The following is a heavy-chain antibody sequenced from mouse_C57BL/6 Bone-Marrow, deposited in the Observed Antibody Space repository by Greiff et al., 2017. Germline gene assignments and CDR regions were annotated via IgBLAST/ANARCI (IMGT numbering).Heavy chain of an antibody. CDR2: INSDGGST. D-gene: IGHD2-3*01. J-gene: IGHJ1*03. V-gene: IGHV5-2*01. Sequence: EVKLMESGGGLVQPGESLKLSCESNEYEFPSHDMSWVRKTPEKRLELVAAINSDGGSTYYPDTMERRFIISRDNTKKTLYLQMSSLRSEDTALYYCARPSGYYVLGYFDVWGTGTTVTVSS. CDR1: EYEFPSHD. CDR3: ARPSGYYVLGYFDV.